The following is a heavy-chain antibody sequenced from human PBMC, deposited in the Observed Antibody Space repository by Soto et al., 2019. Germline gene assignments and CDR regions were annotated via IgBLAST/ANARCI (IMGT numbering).Heavy chain of an antibody. CDR3: ARGSTSCYSAFDI. CDR1: GGTFRRYA. Sequence: SVPVSWQDSGGTFRRYAISWVRQAPGQGLEWMGGIIPIFGTANYAQKFQGRVTITADESTSTAYMELSSLRSEDTAVYYCARGSTSCYSAFDIWGQGKRVTVS. V-gene: IGHV1-69*13. D-gene: IGHD2-2*02. CDR2: IIPIFGTA. J-gene: IGHJ3*02.